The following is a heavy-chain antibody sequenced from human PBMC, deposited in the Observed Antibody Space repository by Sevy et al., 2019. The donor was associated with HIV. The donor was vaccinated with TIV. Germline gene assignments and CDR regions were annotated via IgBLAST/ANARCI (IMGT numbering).Heavy chain of an antibody. D-gene: IGHD3-3*01. CDR3: ARVGNDFWRGWFDP. CDR2: ITAGGTGT. Sequence: GGSLRLSCAASGFTFSNYALSWVRQAPGKGLEWVSTITAGGTGTYYADSVKDRFTISRDNSQNTLYLPMNSPGDDDTAVYYCARVGNDFWRGWFDPWGQGTLVTVSS. V-gene: IGHV3-23*01. J-gene: IGHJ5*02. CDR1: GFTFSNYA.